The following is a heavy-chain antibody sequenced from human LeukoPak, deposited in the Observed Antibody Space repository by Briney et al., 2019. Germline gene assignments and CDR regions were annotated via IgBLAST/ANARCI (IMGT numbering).Heavy chain of an antibody. V-gene: IGHV1-2*02. CDR3: ARDHRYYYDSSGLGEAFDI. D-gene: IGHD3-22*01. Sequence: ASVKVSCKASGYTFTGYYMHWVRQAPGQGLEWMGWINPNSGGTNYAQKFQGRVTMTRDTSISTAYMELSRLRSDDTAVYYCARDHRYYYDSSGLGEAFDIWGQGTMVTVSS. CDR1: GYTFTGYY. CDR2: INPNSGGT. J-gene: IGHJ3*02.